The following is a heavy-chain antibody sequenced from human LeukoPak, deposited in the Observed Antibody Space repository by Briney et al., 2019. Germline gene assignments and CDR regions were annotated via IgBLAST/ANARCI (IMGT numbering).Heavy chain of an antibody. Sequence: HGEALKIPWKCSGYPFNTYWIAWVRPMPGKGLEWMGIIYPDGSDTRYSPSFQGQVTISADKSVSRAYLQWSSLKASDTAIYYCARPNITSYYDSRGYDGFDVWGQGTMVTVSS. CDR2: IYPDGSDT. CDR1: GYPFNTYW. V-gene: IGHV5-51*01. D-gene: IGHD3-22*01. J-gene: IGHJ3*01. CDR3: ARPNITSYYDSRGYDGFDV.